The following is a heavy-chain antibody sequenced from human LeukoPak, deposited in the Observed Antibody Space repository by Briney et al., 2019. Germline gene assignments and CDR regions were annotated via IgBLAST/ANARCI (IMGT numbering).Heavy chain of an antibody. Sequence: GRSLRLSCAASGFTFSSYAMSWVRQAPGKGLEWVSAISGSGGTTYYADSVKGRFTVSRDNSKNTLYLQISSLRAEDTAVYFCAKAAAEGYCSNTHCFVNWFDPWGQGTLVTASS. V-gene: IGHV3-23*01. D-gene: IGHD2-2*01. CDR2: ISGSGGTT. CDR1: GFTFSSYA. CDR3: AKAAAEGYCSNTHCFVNWFDP. J-gene: IGHJ5*02.